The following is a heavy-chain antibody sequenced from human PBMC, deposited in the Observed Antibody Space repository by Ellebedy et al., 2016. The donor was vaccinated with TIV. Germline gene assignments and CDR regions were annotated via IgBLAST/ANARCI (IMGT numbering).Heavy chain of an antibody. CDR2: ISAYNGNT. V-gene: IGHV1-18*04. CDR3: ARGGTDYGGNSGAFDY. CDR1: GYTFTSYG. D-gene: IGHD4-23*01. J-gene: IGHJ4*02. Sequence: AASVKVSCKASGYTFTSYGISWVRQAPGQGLEWMGWISAYNGNTNYAQKLQGRVTMTTDTSTSTAYMELRSLRSDDTAVYYCARGGTDYGGNSGAFDYWGQGTLVTVSS.